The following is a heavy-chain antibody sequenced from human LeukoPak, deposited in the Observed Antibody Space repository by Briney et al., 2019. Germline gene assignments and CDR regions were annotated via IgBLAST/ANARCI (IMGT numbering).Heavy chain of an antibody. CDR3: ARDKVPDGRWEVDL. Sequence: GGSLRLSCAASGFTLSAYTMSWVRQPPGKGLEGVSTIFSGGSTYYVDSVKGRFTISRDLSKNPVYLQINSLRAEDTAIYFCARDKVPDGRWEVDLWGQGTPVTVSS. V-gene: IGHV3-23*01. CDR2: IFSGGST. CDR1: GFTLSAYT. J-gene: IGHJ5*02. D-gene: IGHD1-26*01.